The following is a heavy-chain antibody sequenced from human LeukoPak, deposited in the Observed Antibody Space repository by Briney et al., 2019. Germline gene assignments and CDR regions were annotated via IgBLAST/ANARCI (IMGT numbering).Heavy chain of an antibody. CDR3: ARGIAAAE. J-gene: IGHJ4*02. CDR2: ISYDGSNK. D-gene: IGHD6-13*01. CDR1: GFTFSSYA. Sequence: GGSLRLSCAASGFTFSSYAMHWVRQAPGKGLEWVAVISYDGSNKYYADSVKGRFTISRDNSKNTLYLQMNSLRAEDTAVYCCARGIAAAEWGQGTLVTVSS. V-gene: IGHV3-30-3*01.